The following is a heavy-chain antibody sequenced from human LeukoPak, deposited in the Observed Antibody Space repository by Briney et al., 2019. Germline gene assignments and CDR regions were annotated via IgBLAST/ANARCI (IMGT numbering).Heavy chain of an antibody. D-gene: IGHD1-1*01. CDR3: AREGTGRYYYYYYIDV. CDR1: GFTFSSYS. V-gene: IGHV3-21*01. CDR2: ISSSSSYI. Sequence: PGGSLRLSCAASGFTFSSYSMNWVRQAPGKGLEWVSSISSSSSYIYYADSVKGRFTISRDNAKNSLYLQMNNLRAEDTAAYYCAREGTGRYYYYYYIDVWGKGTTVTISS. J-gene: IGHJ6*03.